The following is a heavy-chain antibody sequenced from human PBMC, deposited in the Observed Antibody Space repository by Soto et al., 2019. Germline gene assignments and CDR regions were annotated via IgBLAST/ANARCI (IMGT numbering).Heavy chain of an antibody. CDR1: GFTFSSYW. Sequence: GGSLRLSCAASGFTFSSYWMHWVRQAPGKGLVWVSRINSDGSSTSYADSVKGRFTISRDNAKNTLYLQMNSLRAEDTAVYYCAIRASYYDSSGYFDYWGQGTLVTVSS. D-gene: IGHD3-22*01. CDR3: AIRASYYDSSGYFDY. J-gene: IGHJ4*02. CDR2: INSDGSST. V-gene: IGHV3-74*01.